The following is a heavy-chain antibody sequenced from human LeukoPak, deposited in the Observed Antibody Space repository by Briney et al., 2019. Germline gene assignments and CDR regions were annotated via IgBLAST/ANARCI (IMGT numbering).Heavy chain of an antibody. D-gene: IGHD3-22*01. CDR3: ARGLDYDSSGYYYAGVGY. Sequence: SETLSLTCTVSGGSISSNSYYWGWIRQPPGKGLEWIGTIYHSGSTNYNPSLKSRVTISVDKSKNQFSLKLSSVTAADTAVYYCARGLDYDSSGYYYAGVGYWGQGTLVTVSS. J-gene: IGHJ4*02. CDR1: GGSISSNSYY. CDR2: IYHSGST. V-gene: IGHV4-39*07.